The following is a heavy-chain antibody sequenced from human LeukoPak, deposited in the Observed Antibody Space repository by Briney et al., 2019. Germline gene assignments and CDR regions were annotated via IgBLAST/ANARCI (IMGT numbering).Heavy chain of an antibody. CDR1: GGSFSGYY. Sequence: SKTLSLTCAVYGGSFSGYYWSWIRQPPGKGLEWIGEINHSGSTNYNPSLKSRVTISVDTSKNQFSLKLSSVTAADTAVYYCARATAFVVYWGQGTLVTVSS. J-gene: IGHJ4*02. D-gene: IGHD2-21*01. CDR2: INHSGST. V-gene: IGHV4-34*01. CDR3: ARATAFVVY.